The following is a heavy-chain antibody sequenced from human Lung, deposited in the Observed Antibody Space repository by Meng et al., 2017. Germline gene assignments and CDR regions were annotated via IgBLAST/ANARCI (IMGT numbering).Heavy chain of an antibody. J-gene: IGHJ4*02. D-gene: IGHD4-11*01. CDR3: ARGPTTMAHDFDY. V-gene: IGHV4-34*01. Sequence: QVQLQQWVAGLWKPSETLSLPCVFSGGSFSDYYWSWIRQPPGKGLGWIREINHSGSNNYNPSLESRATISVDTSQNNLSLKLSSVTAADSAVYYCARGPTTMAHDFDYWGQGTLVTVFS. CDR1: GGSFSDYY. CDR2: INHSGSN.